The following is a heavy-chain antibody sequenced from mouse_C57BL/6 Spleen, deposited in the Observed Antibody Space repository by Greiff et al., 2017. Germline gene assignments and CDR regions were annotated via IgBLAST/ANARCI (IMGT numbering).Heavy chain of an antibody. CDR3: ARSDYDYVAWFAY. J-gene: IGHJ3*01. CDR1: GYTFTSYW. CDR2: INPSSGYT. V-gene: IGHV1-7*01. D-gene: IGHD2-4*01. Sequence: VKLMESGAELAKPGASVKLSCKASGYTFTSYWMHWVKQRPGQGLEWIGYINPSSGYTKYNQKFKDKATLTADKSSSTAYMQLSSLTYEDSAVYYCARSDYDYVAWFAYWGQGTLVTVSA.